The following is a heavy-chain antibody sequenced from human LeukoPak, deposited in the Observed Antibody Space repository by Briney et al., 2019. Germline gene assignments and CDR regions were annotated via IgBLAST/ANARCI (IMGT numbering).Heavy chain of an antibody. Sequence: PGGSLRLSCAASGFTFSSYSMNWVRQAPGKGLEWVSSISSSSSYIYYADSVKGRFTISRDNAKNSLYLQMNSLRAEDTAVYYCARFLRRPARYYMDVWGKGTTVTVSS. CDR3: ARFLRRPARYYMDV. V-gene: IGHV3-21*01. J-gene: IGHJ6*03. CDR2: ISSSSSYI. CDR1: GFTFSSYS.